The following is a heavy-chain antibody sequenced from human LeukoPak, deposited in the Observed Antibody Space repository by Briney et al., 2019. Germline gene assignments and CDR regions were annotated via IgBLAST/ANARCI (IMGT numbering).Heavy chain of an antibody. Sequence: GGSLRLSCAASGFTFSSYGMHWVRQAPGKGLEWVAVIWYDGSNKYYADSVKGRFTISRDNSKNTLYLQMNSLRAEDTAVYYCARDNQGEQQGDYWGQGTLVTVSS. D-gene: IGHD6-13*01. CDR3: ARDNQGEQQGDY. V-gene: IGHV3-33*08. CDR2: IWYDGSNK. J-gene: IGHJ4*02. CDR1: GFTFSSYG.